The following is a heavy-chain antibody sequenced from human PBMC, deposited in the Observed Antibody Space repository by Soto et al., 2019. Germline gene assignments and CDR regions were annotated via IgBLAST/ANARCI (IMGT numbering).Heavy chain of an antibody. CDR3: ATGANNGDDYFDF. CDR2: LYYSGGT. V-gene: IGHV4-59*01. Sequence: SETLSLTCTVSGGSISSYSWSWLRQPPGKGLEWIGYLYYSGGTKYNPSLKSRVTMSADTAKNQFSLRLSSVTAVDTAVYYCATGANNGDDYFDFWGQGTLVTVSS. D-gene: IGHD2-8*01. CDR1: GGSISSYS. J-gene: IGHJ4*02.